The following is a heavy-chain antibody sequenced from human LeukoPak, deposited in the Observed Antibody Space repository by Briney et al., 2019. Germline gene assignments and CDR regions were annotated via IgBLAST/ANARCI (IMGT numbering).Heavy chain of an antibody. CDR1: GFTFSSHW. CDR2: IKDDGSHT. V-gene: IGHV3-74*01. D-gene: IGHD6-25*01. J-gene: IGHJ4*02. Sequence: PGGSLRLSCAASGFTFSSHWMHWVRQAPGKGLVWVSRIKDDGSHTNYADSVKGRFTISRDSAKNTLSLQMNSLRAEDTAVYYCARGSGIITGIDEWGQGTLVTVSS. CDR3: ARGSGIITGIDE.